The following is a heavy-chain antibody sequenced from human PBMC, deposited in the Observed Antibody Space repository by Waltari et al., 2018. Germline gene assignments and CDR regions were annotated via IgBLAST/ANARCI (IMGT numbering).Heavy chain of an antibody. J-gene: IGHJ3*02. CDR3: ARQEIIVEVTGDGFDI. CDR2: IGHSGTT. D-gene: IGHD2-21*02. CDR1: GGSFSGYS. V-gene: IGHV4-34*01. Sequence: QVQLQQWGAGLLKPSDTLSLTCAVYGGSFSGYSWSWIRQPPGKGLEWTGEIGHSGTTNHNPSLKSRVTISLDTSKNQFSLKLSSVTAADTAVYYCARQEIIVEVTGDGFDIWGQGTMVTVSS.